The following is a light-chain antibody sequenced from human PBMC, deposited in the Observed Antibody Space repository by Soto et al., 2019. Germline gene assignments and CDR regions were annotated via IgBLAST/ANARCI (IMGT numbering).Light chain of an antibody. CDR3: QQSNNWPKT. V-gene: IGKV3-15*01. J-gene: IGKJ1*01. Sequence: EIVMTQSPATLSVSPGERATLSCRASQSVSINLAWYQQKPGQAPRLLIYGASTRATGIPARFSGSGSGTEFTLTISSLQSEDFAVYYCQQSNNWPKTFGQGTKVEIK. CDR2: GAS. CDR1: QSVSIN.